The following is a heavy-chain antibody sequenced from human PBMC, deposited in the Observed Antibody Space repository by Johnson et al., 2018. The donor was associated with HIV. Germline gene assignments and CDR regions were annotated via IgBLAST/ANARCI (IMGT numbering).Heavy chain of an antibody. D-gene: IGHD1-26*01. CDR2: IYSGGST. J-gene: IGHJ3*01. CDR3: ARDVAVGTTLGTIDV. V-gene: IGHV3-66*01. Sequence: VQLVESGGGVVRPGGSLRLSCAASGFSFDDYDMNWVRQAPGKGLEWVSVIYSGGSTYYADSVKGRFTISRDNSKNTLYLQMNSLRAEDTAVYYCARDVAVGTTLGTIDVWGQGTMVAVSS. CDR1: GFSFDDYD.